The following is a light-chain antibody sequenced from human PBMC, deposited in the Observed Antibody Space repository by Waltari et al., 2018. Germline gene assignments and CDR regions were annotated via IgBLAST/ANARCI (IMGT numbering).Light chain of an antibody. CDR2: DAS. CDR1: QSVSSY. V-gene: IGKV3-11*01. Sequence: EIVLTQSPPTLSLSPGERATPPCRASQSVSSYLAWYQQKPGQAPRLLIYDASNRATGIPARFSGSGSGTDFTLTISSLEPEDFAVYYCQQRSNWPPVTFGGGTKVEIK. J-gene: IGKJ4*01. CDR3: QQRSNWPPVT.